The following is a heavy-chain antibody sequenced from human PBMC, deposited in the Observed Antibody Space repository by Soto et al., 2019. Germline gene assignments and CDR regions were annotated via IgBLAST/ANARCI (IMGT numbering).Heavy chain of an antibody. Sequence: QVHLVQSETEVKEPGASVTVSCKTSHATFTGYTINWVRQAPGQGLEWLGWISSLSGNTYYARDFQGRLTMTTNTSATTAYMELSSLRSDDTAVYFCARGTVTSGRWFGPWGQGTLVTVSS. D-gene: IGHD4-17*01. CDR1: HATFTGYT. CDR3: ARGTVTSGRWFGP. CDR2: ISSLSGNT. J-gene: IGHJ5*02. V-gene: IGHV1-18*04.